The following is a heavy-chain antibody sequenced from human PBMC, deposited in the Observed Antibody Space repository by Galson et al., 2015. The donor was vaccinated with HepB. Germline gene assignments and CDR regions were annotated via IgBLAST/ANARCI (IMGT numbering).Heavy chain of an antibody. Sequence: SLRLSCAASGFTFSSYSMNWVRQAPGKGLEWVSYISSSSSTIYYADSVKGRFTISRDNAKNSLYLQMNSLRAEDTAVYYCARYYDFWSGYYAFDIWGQGTMVTVSS. V-gene: IGHV3-48*01. CDR2: ISSSSSTI. J-gene: IGHJ3*02. CDR1: GFTFSSYS. D-gene: IGHD3-3*01. CDR3: ARYYDFWSGYYAFDI.